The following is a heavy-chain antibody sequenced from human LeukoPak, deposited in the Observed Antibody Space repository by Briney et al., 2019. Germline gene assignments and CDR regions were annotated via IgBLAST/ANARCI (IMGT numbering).Heavy chain of an antibody. V-gene: IGHV1-46*01. D-gene: IGHD6-13*01. Sequence: ASVKVSCKASGYTFTSYYMHWVRQAPGQGLEWMGIINPSGGSTSYAQKFQGRVTMTRDTSISTAYMELSRLRSDDTAVYYCARTDSSNWYGAFDIWGQGTMVTVSS. J-gene: IGHJ3*02. CDR2: INPSGGST. CDR1: GYTFTSYY. CDR3: ARTDSSNWYGAFDI.